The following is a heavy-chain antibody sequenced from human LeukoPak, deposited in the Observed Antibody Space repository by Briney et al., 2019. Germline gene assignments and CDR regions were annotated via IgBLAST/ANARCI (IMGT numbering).Heavy chain of an antibody. J-gene: IGHJ4*02. V-gene: IGHV3-7*01. Sequence: GGSLRLSCAASGFTFSSYWMSWVRQAPGKGLEWVANIKQDGSEKNYVDSVKGRFTISRDNAKNSLYLQMNSLRAEDTAVYYCARDYYDSSGYYRGDYWGQGTLVTVSS. CDR1: GFTFSSYW. D-gene: IGHD3-22*01. CDR2: IKQDGSEK. CDR3: ARDYYDSSGYYRGDY.